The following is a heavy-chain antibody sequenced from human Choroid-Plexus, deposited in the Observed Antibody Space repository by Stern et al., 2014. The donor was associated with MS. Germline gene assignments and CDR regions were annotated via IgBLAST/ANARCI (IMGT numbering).Heavy chain of an antibody. D-gene: IGHD2-21*02. CDR2: IIPFFGPT. J-gene: IGHJ4*02. Sequence: QVQLVESGDEAKKPGSSVKVFCKTLGGTFSNYGFFWVRQAPGQGLEWMGGIIPFFGPTNYAQKFQGRVTITADESTSTVYMELRSLRSDDSAIYYCSASGGGPHDYYFEWWGQGTLVTVSS. V-gene: IGHV1-69*01. CDR3: SASGGGPHDYYFEW. CDR1: GGTFSNYG.